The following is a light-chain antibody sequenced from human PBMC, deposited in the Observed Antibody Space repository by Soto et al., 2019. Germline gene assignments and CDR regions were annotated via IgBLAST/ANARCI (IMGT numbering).Light chain of an antibody. J-gene: IGKJ5*01. Sequence: DIQMTQSPSSLSASVGDRVTITCRASPSISYFLSWYQQKPGQAPKLLIYAASSLQSGVPSRFSGSGSGTDFTLTISSLQPEDFATYYCQQAHGTFGQGTRWRL. CDR3: QQAHGT. CDR1: PSISYF. V-gene: IGKV1-39*01. CDR2: AAS.